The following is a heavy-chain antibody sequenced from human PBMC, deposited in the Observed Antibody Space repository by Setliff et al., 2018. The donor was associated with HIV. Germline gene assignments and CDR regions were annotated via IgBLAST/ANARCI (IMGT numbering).Heavy chain of an antibody. J-gene: IGHJ3*02. CDR2: IIPIFGTA. V-gene: IGHV1-69*05. Sequence: ASVKVSCKASGGPCSSYAISWVRQAPVQGLEWMGGIIPIFGTAKYAKKFQGIVTITTDESTSTAYMELSSLRSEDTAVSYCRWGPAAIWDAFDIWGQGTMVTVSS. CDR3: RWGPAAIWDAFDI. CDR1: GGPCSSYA. D-gene: IGHD2-2*01.